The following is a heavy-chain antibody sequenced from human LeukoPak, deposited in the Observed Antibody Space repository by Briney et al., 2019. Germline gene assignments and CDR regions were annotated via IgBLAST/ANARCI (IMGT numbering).Heavy chain of an antibody. CDR3: ARDLGGEQLVDDY. V-gene: IGHV1-2*02. CDR1: GYTFTGYY. Sequence: ASVKVSCKASGYTFTGYYMHWERQAPGQGLEWMGWINPNSGGTNYAQKFQGRVTMTRDTSISTAYMELSRLRSDDTAVYYCARDLGGEQLVDDYWGQGTLVTVSS. J-gene: IGHJ4*02. D-gene: IGHD6-13*01. CDR2: INPNSGGT.